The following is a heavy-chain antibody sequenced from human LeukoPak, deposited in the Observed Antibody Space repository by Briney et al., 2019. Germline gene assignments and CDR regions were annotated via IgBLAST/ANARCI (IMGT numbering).Heavy chain of an antibody. J-gene: IGHJ4*02. Sequence: ASVKVSCKASGYTFTGYYMHWVRQAPGQGLEWMGWINPNSGGTNYAQKFQGRVTMTRDTSISTAYMELSRPRSDDTAVYYCARGPTMIVVAISDYWGQGTLVTVSS. CDR1: GYTFTGYY. CDR3: ARGPTMIVVAISDY. CDR2: INPNSGGT. V-gene: IGHV1-2*02. D-gene: IGHD3-22*01.